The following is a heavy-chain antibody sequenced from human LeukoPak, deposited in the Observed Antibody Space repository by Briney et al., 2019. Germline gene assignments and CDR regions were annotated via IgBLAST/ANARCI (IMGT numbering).Heavy chain of an antibody. D-gene: IGHD2-2*01. CDR1: GGSISSGDYY. CDR2: IYYSGST. CDR3: ARDVNYCSSTSCSLGMDV. J-gene: IGHJ6*02. Sequence: SQTLSLTCTVSGGSISSGDYYWSWLRQPPGTGLEWIGYIYYSGSTYYNPSLKSRVTISVDTSKNQFSLKLSSVTAADTAVYYCARDVNYCSSTSCSLGMDVWGQGTTVTVSS. V-gene: IGHV4-30-4*01.